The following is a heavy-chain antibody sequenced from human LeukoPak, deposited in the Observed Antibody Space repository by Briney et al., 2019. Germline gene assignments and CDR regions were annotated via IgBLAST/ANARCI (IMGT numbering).Heavy chain of an antibody. Sequence: ASVKVSCKASGYTFTSHDINWVRQATGQGLEWMGWTNPNSGNTGYAQKFQGRVTMTRNTSISTAYMELSSLRSEDTAVCYCARAHYYGSGSRAFDIWGQGTMVTVSS. V-gene: IGHV1-8*01. D-gene: IGHD3-10*01. CDR1: GYTFTSHD. CDR2: TNPNSGNT. CDR3: ARAHYYGSGSRAFDI. J-gene: IGHJ3*02.